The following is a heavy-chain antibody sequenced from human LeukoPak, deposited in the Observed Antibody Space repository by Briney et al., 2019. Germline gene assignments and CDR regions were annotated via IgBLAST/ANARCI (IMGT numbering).Heavy chain of an antibody. D-gene: IGHD6-13*01. CDR2: IGPASDT. CDR3: ARRTKYSSSWYMGDAFDI. V-gene: IGHV3-13*01. J-gene: IGHJ3*02. CDR1: GFTFSSYD. Sequence: GGSLRLSCAASGFTFSSYDMHWVRQATGKGLEWVSGIGPASDTYYPGSVKGRFTISRENGKNYLYLEMISLRAGDTAVYYCARRTKYSSSWYMGDAFDIWGQGTMVTVSS.